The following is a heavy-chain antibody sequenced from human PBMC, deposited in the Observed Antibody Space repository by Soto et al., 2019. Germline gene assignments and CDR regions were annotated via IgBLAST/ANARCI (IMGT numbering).Heavy chain of an antibody. V-gene: IGHV4-38-2*02. J-gene: IGHJ4*02. CDR3: AREGYALLTDSLSGFFDF. CDR1: DYSVDTDSY. CDR2: IYRSGTT. Sequence: SETLSLTCTVSDYSVDTDSYWCWIRHPPGRELEWIGNIYRSGTTYYNPSLKSRVAISVDTSKNQFSLGLSSVTAADTAVYYCAREGYALLTDSLSGFFDFWGLGTLVTVSS. D-gene: IGHD3-9*01.